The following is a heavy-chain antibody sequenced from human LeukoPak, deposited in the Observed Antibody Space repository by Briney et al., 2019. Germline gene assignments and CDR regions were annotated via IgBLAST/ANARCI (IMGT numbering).Heavy chain of an antibody. V-gene: IGHV4-59*08. J-gene: IGHJ5*02. Sequence: SETLSLTCTVSGGSISSYYWSWIRQPPGKGLEWIGYIYYSGSTNYNPSLKSRITISVDTSKNQFSLKLSSVTAADTAVYYCARSTLYVRKNWFDPWGQGTLVTVSS. D-gene: IGHD3-16*01. CDR3: ARSTLYVRKNWFDP. CDR1: GGSISSYY. CDR2: IYYSGST.